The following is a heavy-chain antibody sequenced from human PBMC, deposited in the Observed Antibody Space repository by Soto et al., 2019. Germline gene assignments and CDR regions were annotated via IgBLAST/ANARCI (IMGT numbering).Heavy chain of an antibody. V-gene: IGHV3-30*18. Sequence: HPGGSLRLSCAASGFTFSSYGMHWVRQAPGKGLEWVAVISYDGSNKYYADSVKGRFTISRDNSKNTLYLQMNSLRAEDTAVYYCAKDIPYYFDYWGQGTLVTVSS. CDR3: AKDIPYYFDY. CDR2: ISYDGSNK. J-gene: IGHJ4*02. CDR1: GFTFSSYG.